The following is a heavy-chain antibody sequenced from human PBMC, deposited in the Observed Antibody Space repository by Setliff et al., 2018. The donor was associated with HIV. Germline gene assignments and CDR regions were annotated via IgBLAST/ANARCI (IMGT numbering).Heavy chain of an antibody. Sequence: PSETLSLTCTVSGDSMTSGSFYWSWVRQPAGKGLEWIGQVHSTLSTNYNPSLKRRLSISADTSKNQFSLNLRFVTAADTALYYCARRTFGSGRFDPWGQGTPVTVSS. CDR3: ARRTFGSGRFDP. D-gene: IGHD6-19*01. CDR2: VHSTLST. J-gene: IGHJ5*02. CDR1: GDSMTSGSFY. V-gene: IGHV4-61*09.